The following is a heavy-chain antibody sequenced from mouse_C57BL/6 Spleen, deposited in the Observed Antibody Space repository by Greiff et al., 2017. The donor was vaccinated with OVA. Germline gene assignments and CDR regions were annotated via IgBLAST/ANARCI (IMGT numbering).Heavy chain of an antibody. V-gene: IGHV1-74*01. Sequence: VQLQQPGAELVKPGASVKVSCKASGYTFTSYCMHWVRQGPGQGLEWIGRIHPSDSDTNYNQKFKGKATLTVDKSSSTAYMQLSSLTSEDSAVYYCAITASGTAWFAYWGQGTLVTVSA. D-gene: IGHD3-2*02. J-gene: IGHJ3*01. CDR3: AITASGTAWFAY. CDR2: IHPSDSDT. CDR1: GYTFTSYC.